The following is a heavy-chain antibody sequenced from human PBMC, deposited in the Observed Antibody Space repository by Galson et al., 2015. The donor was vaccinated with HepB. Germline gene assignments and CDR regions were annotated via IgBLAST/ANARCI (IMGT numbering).Heavy chain of an antibody. V-gene: IGHV1-18*01. J-gene: IGHJ2*01. CDR1: GYTFTSYG. Sequence: SVKVSCKASGYTFTSYGISWVRQAPGQGLEWMGWISAYNGNTNYAQKLQGRVTMTTDTSTSTAYMELRSLRSDDTAVYYCARDRVSRDWYFVLWCRGTLVTVSS. D-gene: IGHD6-6*01. CDR3: ARDRVSRDWYFVL. CDR2: ISAYNGNT.